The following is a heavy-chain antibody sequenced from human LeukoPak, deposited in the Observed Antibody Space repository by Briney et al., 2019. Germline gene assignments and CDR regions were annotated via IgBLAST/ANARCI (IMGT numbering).Heavy chain of an antibody. Sequence: ASVKVSCKASGYTFTSYYMHWVRQAPGQGLEWMGIINPSGGSTSYAQKFQGRVTMTRDTSKNQFSLKLSSVTAADTAVYYCARGLVRPIFGVVIILDAFDIWGQGTMVTVSS. CDR2: INPSGGST. J-gene: IGHJ3*02. CDR3: ARGLVRPIFGVVIILDAFDI. CDR1: GYTFTSYY. D-gene: IGHD3-3*01. V-gene: IGHV1-46*01.